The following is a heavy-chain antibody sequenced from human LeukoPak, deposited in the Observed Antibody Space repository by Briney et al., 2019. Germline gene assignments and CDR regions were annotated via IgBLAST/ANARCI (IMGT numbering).Heavy chain of an antibody. CDR2: ISYDGRQK. CDR1: GFTFSEYA. CDR3: ARDPSYYDILTGYYTGGANFDY. J-gene: IGHJ4*02. V-gene: IGHV3-30-3*01. Sequence: GGSLRLSCAVSGFTFSEYAMHWVRQAPGKGLEWVAVISYDGRQKYYGDSVKGRFTISRDNPKNTLYLQMNSLRDDDTAVYYCARDPSYYDILTGYYTGGANFDYWGQGTLVTVSS. D-gene: IGHD3-9*01.